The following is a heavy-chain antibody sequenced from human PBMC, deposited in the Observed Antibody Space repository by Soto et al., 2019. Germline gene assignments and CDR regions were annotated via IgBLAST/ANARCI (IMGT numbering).Heavy chain of an antibody. Sequence: LGGYLRLSCAASGFTVSSNYMSWVRQAPGKGLEWVSVIYSGGSTYYADSVKGRFTISRDNSKNTLYLQMNSLRAEDTAVYYCARDKGRYYYYYGMDVWGQGTTVTVSS. CDR2: IYSGGST. J-gene: IGHJ6*02. V-gene: IGHV3-66*01. CDR3: ARDKGRYYYYYGMDV. CDR1: GFTVSSNY.